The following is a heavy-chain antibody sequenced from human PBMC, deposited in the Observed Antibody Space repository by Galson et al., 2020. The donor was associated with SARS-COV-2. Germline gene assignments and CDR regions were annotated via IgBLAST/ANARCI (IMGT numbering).Heavy chain of an antibody. CDR1: GFTFSSYG. CDR3: AGELTRVDDAFDI. V-gene: IGHV3-30*03. CDR2: ISYDGSNK. J-gene: IGHJ3*02. D-gene: IGHD1-26*01. Sequence: GESLKISCAASGFTFSSYGMHWVRQAPGKGLEWVAVISYDGSNKYYADSVKGRFTISRDNSKNTLYLQMNSLRAEDTAVYYCAGELTRVDDAFDIWGQGTMVTVSS.